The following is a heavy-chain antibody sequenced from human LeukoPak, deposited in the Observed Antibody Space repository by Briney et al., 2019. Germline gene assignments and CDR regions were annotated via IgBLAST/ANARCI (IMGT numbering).Heavy chain of an antibody. V-gene: IGHV3-7*01. CDR2: IKQDGSEK. J-gene: IGHJ4*02. CDR1: GLTFSYYW. D-gene: IGHD4/OR15-4a*01. Sequence: GGSLRLSCAASGLTFSYYWMSWVRQAPGKGLEWVANIKQDGSEKYYVDSVKGRFTISRDNAKNSLYLQMNSLRAEDTAVYYCARRVGGNYLTYFDYWAQGTLVTVSS. CDR3: ARRVGGNYLTYFDY.